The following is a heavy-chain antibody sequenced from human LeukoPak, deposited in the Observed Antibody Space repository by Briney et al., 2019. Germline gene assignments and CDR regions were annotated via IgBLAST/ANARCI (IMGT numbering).Heavy chain of an antibody. V-gene: IGHV1-2*02. J-gene: IGHJ5*02. D-gene: IGHD2-15*01. CDR1: GYTFTAYY. Sequence: AAVQVSCKASGYTFTAYYMHWVRQAPGQGREWMGWINPNSGGPNYAQKFQGRVTLTRDTSIRPAHMGLSRLRSDDTAVYYCGREVVAAMGKWFDPWGQGTLVTVSA. CDR3: GREVVAAMGKWFDP. CDR2: INPNSGGP.